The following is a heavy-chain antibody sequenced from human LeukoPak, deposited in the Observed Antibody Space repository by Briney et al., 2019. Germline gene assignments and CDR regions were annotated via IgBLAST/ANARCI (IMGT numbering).Heavy chain of an antibody. D-gene: IGHD3-22*01. CDR3: ASFYDSSGYYPHHAFDI. Sequence: SETLSLTCTVSGGSISSSSYYWGWIRQPPGKGLEWIGSIYYSGSTYYNPSLKSRVTISVDTSKNQFSLKLSSVTAADTAVYYCASFYDSSGYYPHHAFDIWGQGTMVTVSS. V-gene: IGHV4-39*07. CDR2: IYYSGST. CDR1: GGSISSSSYY. J-gene: IGHJ3*02.